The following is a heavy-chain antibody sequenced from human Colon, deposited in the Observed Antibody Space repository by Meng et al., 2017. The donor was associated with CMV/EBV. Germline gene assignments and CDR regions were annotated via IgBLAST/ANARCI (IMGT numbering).Heavy chain of an antibody. CDR3: ARGTAAPGTWYFDL. Sequence: SGFTFSSYAMPWVRQAPGKGLEWVAVISYHGRDKFYADSVKGRFTISRDNSKNTLYLQVNSLRAEDTAVYYCARGTAAPGTWYFDLWGRGTLVTVSS. CDR2: ISYHGRDK. J-gene: IGHJ2*01. V-gene: IGHV3-30*04. CDR1: GFTFSSYA. D-gene: IGHD6-13*01.